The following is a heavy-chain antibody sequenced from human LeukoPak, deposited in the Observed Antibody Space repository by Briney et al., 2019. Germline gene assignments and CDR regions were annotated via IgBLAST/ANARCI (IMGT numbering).Heavy chain of an antibody. CDR2: IIPIFGTA. V-gene: IGHV1-69*05. CDR3: ARESSYYYDSSGCPAH. CDR1: GGTFSSYA. D-gene: IGHD3-22*01. J-gene: IGHJ4*02. Sequence: SVKVSCKASGGTFSSYAISWVRQAPGQGLEWMGRIIPIFGTANYAQKFQGRVTITTDESTSTAYMELSSLRSEDTAVYYCARESSYYYDSSGCPAHWGQGTLVTVSS.